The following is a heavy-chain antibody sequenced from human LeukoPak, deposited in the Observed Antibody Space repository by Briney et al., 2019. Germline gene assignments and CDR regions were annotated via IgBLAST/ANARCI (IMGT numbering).Heavy chain of an antibody. CDR1: GGTFSSYT. V-gene: IGHV1-69*02. CDR3: ARGSITIFGVVIHAFDI. D-gene: IGHD3-3*01. J-gene: IGHJ3*02. CDR2: IIPILGIA. Sequence: SVKVSCKASGGTFSSYTISWVRQAPGQGLEWMGRIIPILGIANYAQKFQGRVTITADKSTSTAYMELSSLRSEDTAVYYCARGSITIFGVVIHAFDIWGQRRMVTVSS.